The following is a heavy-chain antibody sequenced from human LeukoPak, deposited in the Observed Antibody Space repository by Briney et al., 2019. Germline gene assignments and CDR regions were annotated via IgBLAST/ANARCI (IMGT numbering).Heavy chain of an antibody. CDR1: GGSISTYY. J-gene: IGHJ4*02. D-gene: IGHD6-13*01. CDR2: IYYSGST. CDR3: ARGYSSSWYYFDY. Sequence: PSETLSLTCTVSGGSISTYYWSWIRQPPGKGLEWIGYIYYSGSTNYNPSLKSRVTRSVDTSKTQFSLKLTSVTAADTAVYYCARGYSSSWYYFDYWGQGTLVTVSS. V-gene: IGHV4-59*01.